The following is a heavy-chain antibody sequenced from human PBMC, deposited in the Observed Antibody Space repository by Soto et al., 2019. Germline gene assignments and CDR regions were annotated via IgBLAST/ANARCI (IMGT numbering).Heavy chain of an antibody. CDR2: ISSSSSTI. V-gene: IGHV3-48*02. CDR1: GFTFSSYS. D-gene: IGHD2-15*01. Sequence: GGSLRLSCAASGFTFSSYSMNWVRQAPGKGLEWVSYISSSSSTIYYADSVKGRFTISRDNAKNSLYLQMNSLRDEDTAVYYCARDRVVVAATIYYYYGMDVWGQGTTVTVSS. J-gene: IGHJ6*02. CDR3: ARDRVVVAATIYYYYGMDV.